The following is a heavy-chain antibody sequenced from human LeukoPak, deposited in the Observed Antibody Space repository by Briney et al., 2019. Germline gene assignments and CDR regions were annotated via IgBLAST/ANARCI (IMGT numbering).Heavy chain of an antibody. CDR2: ISGSGCST. Sequence: GGSLRLSCAASGFTFSSYAMSWVRQAPGKGLEWVSTISGSGCSTYYADSVKGRFTISRDNSKNTLYLQMNSLRAEDTAVFYCANGRYCSSTSCSDCYYYYMDVWGKGTTVTVSS. D-gene: IGHD2-2*01. CDR3: ANGRYCSSTSCSDCYYYYMDV. CDR1: GFTFSSYA. J-gene: IGHJ6*03. V-gene: IGHV3-23*01.